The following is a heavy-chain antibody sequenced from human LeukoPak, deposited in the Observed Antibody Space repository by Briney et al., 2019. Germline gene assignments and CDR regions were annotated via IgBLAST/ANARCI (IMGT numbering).Heavy chain of an antibody. CDR2: IDPSDSYT. CDR3: ARHRSCSGGSCYLDY. CDR1: GYSFSNYW. J-gene: IGHJ4*02. V-gene: IGHV5-10-1*01. Sequence: GESLKVSCKVSGYSFSNYWISWVRQMPGKGLEWMGRIDPSDSYTNYSPSFQGHVTISADKSISTAYLQWSSLKASDTAMYYCARHRSCSGGSCYLDYWGQGTLVTVSS. D-gene: IGHD2-15*01.